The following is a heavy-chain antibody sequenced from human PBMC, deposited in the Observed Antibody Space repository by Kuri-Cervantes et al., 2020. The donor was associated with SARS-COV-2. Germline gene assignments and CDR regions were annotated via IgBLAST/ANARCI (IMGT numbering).Heavy chain of an antibody. D-gene: IGHD3-10*01. Sequence: GESLKISCAASGFTFRSYGMHWIRQAPGKGLEWVSCIRNDGITEHYADSVKGRFTISRDNAKNSLYLQMNSLRAEDTAVYYCARDLGYGSGSYLSYWYFDLWGRGTLVTVSS. CDR3: ARDLGYGSGSYLSYWYFDL. V-gene: IGHV3-30*02. CDR1: GFTFRSYG. J-gene: IGHJ2*01. CDR2: IRNDGITE.